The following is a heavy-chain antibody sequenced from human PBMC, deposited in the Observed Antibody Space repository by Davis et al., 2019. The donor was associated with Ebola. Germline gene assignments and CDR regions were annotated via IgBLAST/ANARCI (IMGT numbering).Heavy chain of an antibody. D-gene: IGHD3-3*01. CDR2: INPSGGST. CDR3: ARAATYYDFWSGSNGMNV. V-gene: IGHV1-46*01. CDR1: GYTFTSYY. Sequence: ASVKVSCKASGYTFTSYYMHWVRQAPGQGLEWMGIINPSGGSTSYAQKFQGRVTMTRDTSTSTVYMELSSLRSEDTAVYYCARAATYYDFWSGSNGMNVWGQGTTVTVSS. J-gene: IGHJ6*02.